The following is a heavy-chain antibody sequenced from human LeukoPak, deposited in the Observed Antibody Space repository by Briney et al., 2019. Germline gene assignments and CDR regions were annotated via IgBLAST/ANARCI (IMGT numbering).Heavy chain of an antibody. CDR3: ARGVEHYFGY. D-gene: IGHD5-24*01. V-gene: IGHV4-34*01. CDR1: GGSFSGYY. J-gene: IGHJ4*02. CDR2: INHSGST. Sequence: SETLSLTCAVYGGSFSGYYWSWIRQPPGKGLEWIGEINHSGSTNYNPSLKSRVTISVDTSKNQFSLKLSSVTAADTAVYYCARGVEHYFGYWGQGTLVTVSS.